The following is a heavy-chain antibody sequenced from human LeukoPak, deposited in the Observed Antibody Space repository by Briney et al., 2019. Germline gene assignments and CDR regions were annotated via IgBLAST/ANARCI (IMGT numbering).Heavy chain of an antibody. D-gene: IGHD3-22*01. CDR1: GGSISSGDYY. CDR2: IYYSGST. Sequence: PSETLSLTCTVSGGSISSGDYYWRWIRQPPGRGLEWIGYIYYSGSTYYNPSLKSRVTISVDTSKNQFSLKLSSVTAADTAVYYCARVPYYYDSSGYFDAFDIWGQGTMVTVSS. V-gene: IGHV4-30-4*01. CDR3: ARVPYYYDSSGYFDAFDI. J-gene: IGHJ3*02.